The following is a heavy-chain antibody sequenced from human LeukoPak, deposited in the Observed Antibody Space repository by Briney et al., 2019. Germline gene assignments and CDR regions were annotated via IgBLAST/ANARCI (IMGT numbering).Heavy chain of an antibody. Sequence: ASVKASCKASGGTFISYAISWVRQAPGQGLEWMGGIIPIFGTANYAQKFQGRVTITADESTSTAYMELSSLRSDDTAVYYCARDPKLYGGHFDYWGQGTLVTVSS. V-gene: IGHV1-69*13. CDR3: ARDPKLYGGHFDY. CDR2: IIPIFGTA. CDR1: GGTFISYA. J-gene: IGHJ4*02. D-gene: IGHD4-23*01.